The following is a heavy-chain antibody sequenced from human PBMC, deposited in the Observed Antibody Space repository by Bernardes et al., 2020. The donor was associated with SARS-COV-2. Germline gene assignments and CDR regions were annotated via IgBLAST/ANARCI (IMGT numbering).Heavy chain of an antibody. CDR2: IYYSGST. J-gene: IGHJ2*01. CDR3: ARDLSHLVRRGFDL. Sequence: SETLSLTRTVSGGSIGSYYWAWIRQPPGKGLEWIGYIYYSGSTNYNPSLKSRVTISVDRSQNQFSLNLSSVTPADTAVYYCARDLSHLVRRGFDLWGRDTLVTVSS. V-gene: IGHV4-59*01. D-gene: IGHD3-10*01. CDR1: GGSIGSYY.